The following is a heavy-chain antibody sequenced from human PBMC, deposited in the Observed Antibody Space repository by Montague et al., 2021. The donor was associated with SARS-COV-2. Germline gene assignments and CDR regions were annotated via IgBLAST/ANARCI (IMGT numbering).Heavy chain of an antibody. Sequence: SETPSLTCAVYGGSFSDYFWTWIRQPPGKGLEWIGEINHRGTSNYNPSLKSRVSISVDTSKNQFSLYLGSVTAADTAVYYCARGRQHFNMIVVVMTGGEYYFDXWGQGTLVTVSS. CDR3: ARGRQHFNMIVVVMTGGEYYFDX. J-gene: IGHJ4*02. CDR1: GGSFSDYF. D-gene: IGHD3-22*01. CDR2: INHRGTS. V-gene: IGHV4-34*01.